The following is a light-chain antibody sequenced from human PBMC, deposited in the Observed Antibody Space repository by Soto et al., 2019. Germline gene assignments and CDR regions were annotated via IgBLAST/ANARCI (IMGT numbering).Light chain of an antibody. CDR2: DAS. V-gene: IGKV3-11*01. CDR3: QQRSNWPRT. J-gene: IGKJ1*01. Sequence: MVVTQSRGTLSLSPGERATLSCRASQSVSSYLAWYQQKPGQAPRLLIYDASNRATGIPARFSGSGSGTDFTLTISSLEPEDFAVYYCQQRSNWPRTFGQGTKVDIK. CDR1: QSVSSY.